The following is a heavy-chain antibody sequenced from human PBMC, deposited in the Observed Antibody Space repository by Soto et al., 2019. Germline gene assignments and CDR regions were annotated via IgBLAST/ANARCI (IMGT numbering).Heavy chain of an antibody. CDR3: AREGHGGNSRRMGFDY. CDR2: IIPIFGTA. D-gene: IGHD2-21*02. J-gene: IGHJ4*02. Sequence: QVQLVQSGAEVKKPGSSVKVSCKASGGTFSSYAISWVRQAPGQGLEWMGGIIPIFGTANYAQKFQGRVTMTADESTSTAYMELSSLRSEDTAVYYCAREGHGGNSRRMGFDYWGQGTLVTVSS. CDR1: GGTFSSYA. V-gene: IGHV1-69*12.